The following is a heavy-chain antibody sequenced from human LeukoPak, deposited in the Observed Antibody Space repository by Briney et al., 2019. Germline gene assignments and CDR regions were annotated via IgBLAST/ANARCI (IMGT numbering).Heavy chain of an antibody. J-gene: IGHJ4*02. CDR1: SGSISIGSYY. V-gene: IGHV4-61*02. D-gene: IGHD4-23*01. CDR3: ASHFIYGGIFPSVHFDY. Sequence: SETLSLTCTVASGSISIGSYYWSWIRQPAGQGLEYIGRMYTSGSTNYNPSLKSRVIISVDTSKNQFSLELTSVTAADTAVYYCASHFIYGGIFPSVHFDYWGQGTLVTVSS. CDR2: MYTSGST.